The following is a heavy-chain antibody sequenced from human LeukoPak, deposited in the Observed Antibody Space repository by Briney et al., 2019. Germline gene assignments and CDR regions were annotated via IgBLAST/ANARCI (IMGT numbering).Heavy chain of an antibody. CDR1: GGSVSSGSYY. J-gene: IGHJ4*02. CDR3: ARVISSGWSYYFDY. D-gene: IGHD6-19*01. Sequence: SETLSLTCTVSGGSVSSGSYYWSWIRQPPGKGLEWIGYIYYSGSTNYNPPLKSRVTISVDTSKNQFSLKLSSVTAADTAAYYCARVISSGWSYYFDYWGQGTLVTVSS. CDR2: IYYSGST. V-gene: IGHV4-61*01.